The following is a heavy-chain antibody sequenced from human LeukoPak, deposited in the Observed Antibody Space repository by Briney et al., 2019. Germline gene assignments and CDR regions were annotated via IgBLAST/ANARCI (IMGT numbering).Heavy chain of an antibody. CDR2: VSGSGNST. V-gene: IGHV3-23*01. D-gene: IGHD2-2*01. Sequence: PGGSLRLSCADSGFTFRNYAMSWVRQAPGKVLEWVSTVSGSGNSTYYADSEKGRFTISRDNSNNTLYLQMNSLRAEDTAVYFCAKGGYCSSTTCPTRFDPWGQGTLVTVSA. CDR1: GFTFRNYA. CDR3: AKGGYCSSTTCPTRFDP. J-gene: IGHJ5*02.